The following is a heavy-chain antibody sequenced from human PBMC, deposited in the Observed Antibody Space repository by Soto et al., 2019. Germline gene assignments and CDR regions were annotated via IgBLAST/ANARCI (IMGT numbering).Heavy chain of an antibody. Sequence: GASVKVSCKASGFTFTSSAVQWVRQARGQRLEWIGWIVVGSGNTNYAQSLQERVTITRDMFTSTAYMELSSLRSEDTAVYYCAANYSYGPLFDFWGQGTLVTVSS. V-gene: IGHV1-58*01. CDR3: AANYSYGPLFDF. CDR1: GFTFTSSA. CDR2: IVVGSGNT. D-gene: IGHD5-18*01. J-gene: IGHJ4*02.